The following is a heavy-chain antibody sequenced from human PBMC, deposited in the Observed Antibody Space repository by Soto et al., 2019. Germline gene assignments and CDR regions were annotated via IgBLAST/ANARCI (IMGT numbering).Heavy chain of an antibody. CDR2: IYHSGST. Sequence: PSETLSLTCAVSGGSISSGGYSWSWIRQPPGKGLEWIGYIYHSGSTYYNPSLKIRVTISVDRSKNHFPLKLSSVTAADTAVYYCARDYGGNAGFNYWGRGTLVTVSS. D-gene: IGHD4-17*01. CDR1: GGSISSGGYS. V-gene: IGHV4-30-2*01. J-gene: IGHJ4*02. CDR3: ARDYGGNAGFNY.